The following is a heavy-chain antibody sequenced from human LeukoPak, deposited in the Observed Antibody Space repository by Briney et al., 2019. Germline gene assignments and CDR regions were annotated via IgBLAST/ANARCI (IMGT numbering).Heavy chain of an antibody. CDR1: GGSISSYY. CDR3: ARSRDRYWDGFDV. J-gene: IGHJ3*01. D-gene: IGHD1-14*01. CDR2: IYYSGST. V-gene: IGHV4-59*01. Sequence: SETLTLTCTVSGGSISSYYWSWIRQPPGKGLEWIGYIYYSGSTNYNPSLKSRVTISVDTSKKQFSLKLSSVTAADTAVYYCARSRDRYWDGFDVWGQGTMVTVSS.